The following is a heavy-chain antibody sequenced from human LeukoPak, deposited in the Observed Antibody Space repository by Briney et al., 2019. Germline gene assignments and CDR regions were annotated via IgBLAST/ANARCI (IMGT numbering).Heavy chain of an antibody. V-gene: IGHV3-23*01. D-gene: IGHD1-26*01. CDR2: ISGSGGST. J-gene: IGHJ4*02. CDR3: AKEQVGATTIDY. CDR1: GFTFSSYA. Sequence: HPGGSLRLSCAASGFTFSSYAMSWVRQAPGKGLEWVSAISGSGGSTYYADSVKGRFTISRDNSKNTLYLQMNSLRAEDTAVYFCAKEQVGATTIDYWGQGTLVAVSS.